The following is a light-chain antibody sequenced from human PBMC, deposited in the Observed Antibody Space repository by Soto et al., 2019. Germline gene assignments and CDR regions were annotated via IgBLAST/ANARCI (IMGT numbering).Light chain of an antibody. CDR1: SSDIGGHNF. Sequence: QSALTQPPAVSGSPGQSITISCTGTSSDIGGHNFVSWYQHHPGKAPKLLIYEVSYRASGVSNRFTGSKSANTASLTISGLQAEDEADYSCSSYTTSSYVVFGGGTKLTVL. CDR2: EVS. V-gene: IGLV2-14*01. J-gene: IGLJ2*01. CDR3: SSYTTSSYVV.